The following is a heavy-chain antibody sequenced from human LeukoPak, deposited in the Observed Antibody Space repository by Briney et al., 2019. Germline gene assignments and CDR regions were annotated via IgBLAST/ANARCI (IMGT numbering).Heavy chain of an antibody. CDR1: GGTFSSYA. J-gene: IGHJ6*03. V-gene: IGHV1-69*06. CDR2: IIPIFGTA. CDR3: AINQAGYCGGGSCYRHEFYYMDV. Sequence: ASVKVSCKASGGTFSSYAISWVRQAPGQGLEWMGGIIPIFGTASYAQKFQGRVTITADKSTSTAYMELSSLRSEDTAMYYCAINQAGYCGGGSCYRHEFYYMDVWGKGTSVTVSS. D-gene: IGHD2-15*01.